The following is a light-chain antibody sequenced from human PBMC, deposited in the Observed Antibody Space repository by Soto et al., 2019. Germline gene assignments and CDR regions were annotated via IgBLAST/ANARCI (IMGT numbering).Light chain of an antibody. Sequence: QSALTQPASVSGSPGQSITISCTGTSSDVGGYNYVSWYQQHPGKAPKLMIYDVSNRPSGVSNRFSGSKSGNTASLTISGFQAEDEADYYCSSYTSSSTLYVFGTGTKVTV. J-gene: IGLJ1*01. CDR1: SSDVGGYNY. CDR3: SSYTSSSTLYV. CDR2: DVS. V-gene: IGLV2-14*01.